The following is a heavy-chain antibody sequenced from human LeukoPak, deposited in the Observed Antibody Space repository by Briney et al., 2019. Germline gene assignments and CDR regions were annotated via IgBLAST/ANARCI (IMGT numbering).Heavy chain of an antibody. J-gene: IGHJ4*02. D-gene: IGHD3-10*01. V-gene: IGHV4-59*01. CDR1: GFTFSTYS. CDR3: ARGALLWFGAKMEYYFDY. Sequence: GSLRLSCAASGFTFSTYSMNWIRQPPGKGLEWIGFSYYNGNTNYNPSLKSRVTISVDMSKNQFSLSLRSVTAADTAVYYCARGALLWFGAKMEYYFDYWGQGTPLTVSS. CDR2: SYYNGNT.